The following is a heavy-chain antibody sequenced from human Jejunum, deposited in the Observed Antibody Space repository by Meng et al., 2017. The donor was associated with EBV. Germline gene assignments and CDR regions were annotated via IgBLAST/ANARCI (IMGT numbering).Heavy chain of an antibody. CDR2: ISSGSSFI. V-gene: IGHV3-21*02. Sequence: EVQLVEAGGGLVKPGGSLRLSCAASGFTFSSYSMNWVRQAPGMGLEWVSYISSGSSFIYYADSVKGRFTISRDDAKNSLSLQMNNLGADDTAVYYCVRDSSFNVHWGQGTLVTVSS. CDR1: GFTFSSYS. D-gene: IGHD3-16*02. J-gene: IGHJ4*02. CDR3: VRDSSFNVH.